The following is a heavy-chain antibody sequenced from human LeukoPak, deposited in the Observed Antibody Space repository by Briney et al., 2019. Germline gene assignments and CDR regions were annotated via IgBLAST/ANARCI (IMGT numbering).Heavy chain of an antibody. V-gene: IGHV4-61*02. CDR2: IYTSGNT. CDR3: ARAWYYLDSDGYKGWLDP. D-gene: IGHD5-24*01. J-gene: IGHJ5*02. CDR1: GGSISSGDYY. Sequence: SETLSLTCTVSGGSISSGDYYWSWIRQPAGKGLEWIGRIYTSGNTNYSPSLKSRVTLSVDTSKNQFSLTLSSVTAADTAVYYCARAWYYLDSDGYKGWLDPWGQGTLVTVSS.